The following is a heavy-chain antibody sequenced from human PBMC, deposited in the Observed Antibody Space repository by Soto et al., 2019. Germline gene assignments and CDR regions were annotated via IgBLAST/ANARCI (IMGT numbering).Heavy chain of an antibody. CDR2: LYSGGNA. J-gene: IGHJ4*02. D-gene: IGHD6-19*01. CDR3: ARVIAVTGTDYFDY. Sequence: GGSLRLSCEASGFTVSSNYMNWVRQAPGRGLEWVSILYSGGNAYYADSVEGRFTISRDNSKNTLYLQMNSLRAEDTAVYYCARVIAVTGTDYFDYWGQGTLVTISS. CDR1: GFTVSSNY. V-gene: IGHV3-66*01.